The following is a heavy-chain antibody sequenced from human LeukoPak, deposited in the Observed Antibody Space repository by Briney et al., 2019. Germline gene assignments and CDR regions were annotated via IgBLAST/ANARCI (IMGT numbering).Heavy chain of an antibody. CDR1: GFTFSSYA. V-gene: IGHV3-23*01. CDR3: AKDPSVRLLSEAFDP. Sequence: PGGSLRLSCAASGFTFSSYAMSWVRQAPGKGLEWVSAISGSGGSTYYADSVKGRFTISRDNSKNTLYLQMNSLRAEDTAVYYCAKDPSVRLLSEAFDPWGQGTLVTVSS. D-gene: IGHD1-26*01. CDR2: ISGSGGST. J-gene: IGHJ5*02.